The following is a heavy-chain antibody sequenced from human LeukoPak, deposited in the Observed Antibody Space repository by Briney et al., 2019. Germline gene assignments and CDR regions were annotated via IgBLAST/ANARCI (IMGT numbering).Heavy chain of an antibody. D-gene: IGHD6-19*01. Sequence: SETLSLTCTVSGESISSSNYYWAWIRQPPGKGLEWIGRIEPSGTNDHNPSLKSRVTMSINMSKNQFSLELISVTAADTAVYYCTRGHGWTDYWGQGTLVTVSS. CDR1: GESISSSNYY. CDR3: TRGHGWTDY. CDR2: IEPSGTN. V-gene: IGHV4-61*05. J-gene: IGHJ4*02.